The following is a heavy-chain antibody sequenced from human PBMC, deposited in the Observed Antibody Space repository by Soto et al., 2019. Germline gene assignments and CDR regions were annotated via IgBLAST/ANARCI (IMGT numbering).Heavy chain of an antibody. Sequence: GGSLRLSCAASGFTFSSYAMHWVRQAPGKGLEWVAVTSYDGSNKYYADSVKGRFTISRDNSKNTLYLQMNSLRAEDTAVYYCASDYGSGSYDGYYGMDVWGQGTTVTVSS. CDR3: ASDYGSGSYDGYYGMDV. V-gene: IGHV3-30-3*01. CDR2: TSYDGSNK. D-gene: IGHD3-10*01. CDR1: GFTFSSYA. J-gene: IGHJ6*02.